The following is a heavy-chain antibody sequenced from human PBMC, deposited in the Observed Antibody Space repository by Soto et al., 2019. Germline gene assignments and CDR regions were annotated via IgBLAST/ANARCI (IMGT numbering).Heavy chain of an antibody. Sequence: PSETLSLTCAVYGESFSGYIWTWIRQTPVKGLQWIGQINHSGSASYNPSLKSRVSISVHTSNSQFSLELSSVTAADTAVYYCARGLITGSHYSGGWYYFDSWGQGAQAT. J-gene: IGHJ4*02. CDR3: ARGLITGSHYSGGWYYFDS. V-gene: IGHV4-34*01. D-gene: IGHD6-19*01. CDR1: GESFSGYI. CDR2: INHSGSA.